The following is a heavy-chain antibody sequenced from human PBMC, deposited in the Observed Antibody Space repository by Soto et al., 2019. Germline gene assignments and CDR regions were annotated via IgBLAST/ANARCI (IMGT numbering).Heavy chain of an antibody. CDR1: GLTFSSYA. CDR3: AKVLGGVFGRKLVGLTDPIDY. D-gene: IGHD3-3*01. Sequence: EVQLLESGGGLVQPGGSLRLSCAASGLTFSSYAMSWVRQAPGKGLEWVSAISGSGGSTYYADSVKGRFTISRDNSKNTLYLQMNSLRAEDTAVYYCAKVLGGVFGRKLVGLTDPIDYWGQGTPVTVSS. V-gene: IGHV3-23*01. CDR2: ISGSGGST. J-gene: IGHJ4*02.